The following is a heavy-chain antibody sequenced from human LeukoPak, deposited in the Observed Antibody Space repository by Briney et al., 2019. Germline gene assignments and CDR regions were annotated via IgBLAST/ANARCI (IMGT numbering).Heavy chain of an antibody. CDR1: GFTFSSYA. Sequence: GRSLRLSCAASGFTFSSYAMHWVRQVPGKGLEWVAVISYDGSNKYCADSVKGRFTISRDNSKNTLYLQMNSLRAEDTAVYYCARGGYDSSGYLHYWGQGTLVTVSS. D-gene: IGHD3-22*01. J-gene: IGHJ4*02. CDR3: ARGGYDSSGYLHY. V-gene: IGHV3-30-3*01. CDR2: ISYDGSNK.